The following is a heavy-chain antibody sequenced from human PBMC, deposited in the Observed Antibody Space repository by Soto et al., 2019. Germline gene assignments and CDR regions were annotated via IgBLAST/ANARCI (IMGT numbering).Heavy chain of an antibody. J-gene: IGHJ6*02. CDR2: IGGSRGST. V-gene: IGHV3-23*01. Sequence: SLRLSVAGSGFTFSSYPMTWVRQAPGKGLEWLSAIGGSRGSTYNAASVKGRFTISRDNSKNTLYLQMNSMRAEDTAVYYCAKDRVVVYVWGQGTTGTVAS. CDR1: GFTFSSYP. D-gene: IGHD2-15*01. CDR3: AKDRVVVYV.